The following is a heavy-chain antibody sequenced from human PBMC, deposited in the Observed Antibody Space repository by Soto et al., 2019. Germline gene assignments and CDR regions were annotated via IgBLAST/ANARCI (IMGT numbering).Heavy chain of an antibody. V-gene: IGHV3-64D*08. CDR1: GFTFSSYA. J-gene: IGHJ5*02. CDR3: VKGPPVTMVRGADWFDP. D-gene: IGHD3-10*01. Sequence: GGSLRLSCSASGFTFSSYAMHWVRQAPGKGLEYVSAISSNGGSTYYADSVKGRFTISRDNSKNTLYLQMSSLRAEDTAVYYCVKGPPVTMVRGADWFDPWGQGTLVTVSS. CDR2: ISSNGGST.